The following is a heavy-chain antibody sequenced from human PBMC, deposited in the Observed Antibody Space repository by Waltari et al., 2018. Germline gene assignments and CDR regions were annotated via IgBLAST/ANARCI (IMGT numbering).Heavy chain of an antibody. CDR1: CGPLSRGDYY. J-gene: IGHJ6*02. Sequence: QVQLHESGPGLVKPSQTLSPTCTVSCGPLSRGDYYWCWIRQTAGKGLEWVGRIYPTGSTNYNPSLKSRVTISADTSKNQVYLTLSSVTAADAAVYYCARDWGDSYRSYSYYYGVDVWGQGTTVTVS. V-gene: IGHV4-61*02. D-gene: IGHD7-27*01. CDR3: ARDWGDSYRSYSYYYGVDV. CDR2: IYPTGST.